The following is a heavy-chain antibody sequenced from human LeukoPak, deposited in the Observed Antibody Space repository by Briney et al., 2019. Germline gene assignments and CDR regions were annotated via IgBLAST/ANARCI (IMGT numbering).Heavy chain of an antibody. D-gene: IGHD1-14*01. CDR1: GFPFSSYW. CDR2: INTDGSST. CDR3: ARGPEKAGREGQLGWSRGYYYGMDV. J-gene: IGHJ6*02. Sequence: PGGSLRLSCAASGFPFSSYWMHWVRQAPGKGLVWVSRINTDGSSTSYPDSVKGRFTISRDNAKNTLYLQMNSLRAEDTAVYYCARGPEKAGREGQLGWSRGYYYGMDVWGQGTTVTVSS. V-gene: IGHV3-74*01.